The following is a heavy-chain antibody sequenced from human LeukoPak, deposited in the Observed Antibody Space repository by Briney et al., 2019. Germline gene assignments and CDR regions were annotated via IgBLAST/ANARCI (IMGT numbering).Heavy chain of an antibody. D-gene: IGHD6-6*01. CDR3: ARAGLVHDAFDI. J-gene: IGHJ3*02. V-gene: IGHV3-13*01. CDR2: IGTAGDT. CDR1: GFTFSSYD. Sequence: GGSLRLSCAASGFTFSSYDMHWVRQATGKGLEWVSAIGTAGDTYYPGSVKGRFTISRENAKNSLYLQMNSPRAGDTAVYYCARAGLVHDAFDIWGQGTMVTVSS.